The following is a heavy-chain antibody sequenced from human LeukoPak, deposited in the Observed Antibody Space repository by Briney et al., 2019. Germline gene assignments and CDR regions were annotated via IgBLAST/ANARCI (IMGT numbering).Heavy chain of an antibody. CDR1: GFTFSSYA. Sequence: PGGSLRLSCAASGFTFSSYAMSWVRQAPGKGLEWVANIKQDGREEYYVDSVKGRFTISRDNAKKSTYLQMNRVRAEDTAVYYCARDYGDHPYPEVTLDLWGQGTLVTVSS. CDR3: ARDYGDHPYPEVTLDL. V-gene: IGHV3-7*01. CDR2: IKQDGREE. J-gene: IGHJ4*02. D-gene: IGHD2-21*01.